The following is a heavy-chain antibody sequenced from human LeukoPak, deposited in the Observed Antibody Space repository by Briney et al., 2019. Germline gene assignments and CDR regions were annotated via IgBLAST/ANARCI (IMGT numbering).Heavy chain of an antibody. V-gene: IGHV3-74*03. D-gene: IGHD6-19*01. J-gene: IGHJ3*02. CDR2: INGDGSNT. CDR1: GFTFSSHW. Sequence: GGSLRLSCAASGFTFSSHWMHWVRHAPGKGLVWVSRINGDGSNTTYADSVKGRFTISRDNAKNTLYLQMNSLRAEDTAVYHCARSKGWYSTDAFDIWGQGTMVTVSS. CDR3: ARSKGWYSTDAFDI.